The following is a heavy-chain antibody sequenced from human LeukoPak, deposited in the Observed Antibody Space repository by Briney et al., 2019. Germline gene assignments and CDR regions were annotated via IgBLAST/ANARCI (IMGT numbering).Heavy chain of an antibody. CDR3: AKKIGGVYAFDI. D-gene: IGHD3-16*01. CDR2: ISGSGGST. Sequence: PGGSLRLSCAASGFTFSSYAMSWVRQAPGKGLEWVSTISGSGGSTHYADSVKGRFTISRDNSKNTLYLQMNSLRAEDTAVYYCAKKIGGVYAFDIWGQGTMVTVSS. CDR1: GFTFSSYA. V-gene: IGHV3-23*01. J-gene: IGHJ3*02.